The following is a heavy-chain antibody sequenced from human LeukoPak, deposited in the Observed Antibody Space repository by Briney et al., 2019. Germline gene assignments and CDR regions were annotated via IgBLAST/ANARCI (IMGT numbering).Heavy chain of an antibody. Sequence: PSETLSLTCTVSGGSISSYYRGWTRQPPGKGLEWIGSIYHSGSTYYNPSLKSRVTISVDTSKNQFSLKLSSVTAADTAVYYCARHYFDVWYFDLWGRGTLVTVSS. J-gene: IGHJ2*01. D-gene: IGHD2/OR15-2a*01. CDR1: GGSISSYY. CDR2: IYHSGST. V-gene: IGHV4-38-2*02. CDR3: ARHYFDVWYFDL.